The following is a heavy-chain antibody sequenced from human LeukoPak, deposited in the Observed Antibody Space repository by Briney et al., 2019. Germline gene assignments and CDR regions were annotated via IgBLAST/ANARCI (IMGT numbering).Heavy chain of an antibody. CDR3: AKGDSGLLWFGESALIDY. Sequence: PGRSLRLSCAASGFTFSSYGMHWVRQAPGKGLEWVAVISYDGSNKYYADSVKGRFTISSDNSKNTLYLQMNSLRAEDTAVYYCAKGDSGLLWFGESALIDYWGQGTLVTVSS. D-gene: IGHD3-10*01. CDR1: GFTFSSYG. CDR2: ISYDGSNK. V-gene: IGHV3-30*18. J-gene: IGHJ4*02.